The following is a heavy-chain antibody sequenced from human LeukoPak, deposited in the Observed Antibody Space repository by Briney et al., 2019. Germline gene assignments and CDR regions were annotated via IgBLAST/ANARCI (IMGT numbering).Heavy chain of an antibody. J-gene: IGHJ3*02. CDR3: AKVGARLRLGEFRSGAFDI. CDR1: GFTFSSYW. D-gene: IGHD3-16*01. V-gene: IGHV3-7*01. CDR2: IKQDGSEK. Sequence: GGSLRLSCAASGFTFSSYWMSWVRQAPGKGLEWVANIKQDGSEKYYVDSVKGRFTISRDNAKNSLYLQMNSLRAEDTAVYYCAKVGARLRLGEFRSGAFDIWGQGTMVTVSS.